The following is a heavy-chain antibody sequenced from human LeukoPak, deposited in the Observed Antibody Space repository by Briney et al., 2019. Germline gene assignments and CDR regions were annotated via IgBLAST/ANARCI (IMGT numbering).Heavy chain of an antibody. D-gene: IGHD3-9*01. CDR3: AKYVLRYFDWSDY. V-gene: IGHV3-23*01. CDR2: ISGSGGGT. CDR1: GFTFSSYA. Sequence: GGSLRLSCAASGFTFSSYAMSWVRQAPGKGLEWVSAISGSGGGTYYADSVKGRFTISRDNSKNTLYLQMNSLRAEDTAVYYCAKYVLRYFDWSDYWGQGTLVTVSS. J-gene: IGHJ4*02.